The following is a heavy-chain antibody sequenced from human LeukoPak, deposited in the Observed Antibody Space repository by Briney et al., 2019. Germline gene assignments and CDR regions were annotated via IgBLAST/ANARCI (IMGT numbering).Heavy chain of an antibody. J-gene: IGHJ4*02. CDR3: AKWARYCTNGVCYYFDY. CDR1: GFTFDDYA. Sequence: PGGSLRLSCAASGFTFDDYAMHWVRQVPGKGLEWVSGVSWNSGSIGYADSVKGRFTISRDNSKNTLYLQMNSLRAEDTAVYYCAKWARYCTNGVCYYFDYWGQGTLVTVSS. D-gene: IGHD2-8*01. V-gene: IGHV3-9*01. CDR2: VSWNSGSI.